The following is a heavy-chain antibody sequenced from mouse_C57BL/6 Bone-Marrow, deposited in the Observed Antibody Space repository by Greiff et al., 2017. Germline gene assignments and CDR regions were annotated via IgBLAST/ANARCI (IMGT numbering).Heavy chain of an antibody. CDR3: ARGGAQAYYFDY. V-gene: IGHV1-61*01. CDR1: GYTFTSYW. CDR2: IYPSDSET. Sequence: QVHVKQSGAELVRPGSSVKLSCKASGYTFTSYWMDWVKQRPGQGLEWIGNIYPSDSETHYNQKFKDKATLTVDKSSSTAYMQLSSLTSEDSAVYYCARGGAQAYYFDYWGQGTTLTVSS. J-gene: IGHJ2*01. D-gene: IGHD3-2*02.